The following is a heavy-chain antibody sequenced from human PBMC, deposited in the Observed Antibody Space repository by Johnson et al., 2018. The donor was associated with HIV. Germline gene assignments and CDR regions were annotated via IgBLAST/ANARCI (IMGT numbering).Heavy chain of an antibody. V-gene: IGHV3-13*01. J-gene: IGHJ3*02. CDR3: ARSSGYYGTDAFDI. CDR2: IGTAGDT. Sequence: MLLVESGGGLVQPGGSLRLSCAASGFTFSSYDMHWVRQATGKGLEWVSAIGTAGDTYYPGSVKGRFTISRENAKNSLYLQMNSLRPEDTAVYYCARSSGYYGTDAFDIWGQGTMVTVSS. D-gene: IGHD3-22*01. CDR1: GFTFSSYD.